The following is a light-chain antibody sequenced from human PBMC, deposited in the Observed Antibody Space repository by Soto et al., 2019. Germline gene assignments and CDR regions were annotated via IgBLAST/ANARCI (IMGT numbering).Light chain of an antibody. CDR3: EQTYSTPVT. CDR2: AAS. CDR1: EDISTW. Sequence: QMTQSPSSVSASVGDRVTITCRSSEDISTWLAWYQQKPGKAPKLLIYAASSLQSGVPSRFSGSGSGTDFTLTISSLQPEDFATYYCEQTYSTPVTFGQGTKVDI. V-gene: IGKV1-12*01. J-gene: IGKJ1*01.